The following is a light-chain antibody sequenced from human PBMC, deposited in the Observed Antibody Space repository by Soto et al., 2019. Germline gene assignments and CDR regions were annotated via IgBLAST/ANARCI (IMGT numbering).Light chain of an antibody. V-gene: IGKV1-6*01. CDR3: LQDYNYPRT. Sequence: AIQMTQSPSSLSASVGDRVTITCRASQGIRNELGWYQQRPGKAPNLLIYAASTLHTGVPARFSGSGSGTYSTLTINGLQHDDFATYYCLQDYNYPRTFGRGTKVEV. J-gene: IGKJ1*01. CDR1: QGIRNE. CDR2: AAS.